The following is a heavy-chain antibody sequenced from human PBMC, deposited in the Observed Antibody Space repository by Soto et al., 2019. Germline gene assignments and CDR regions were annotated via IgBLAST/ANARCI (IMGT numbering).Heavy chain of an antibody. CDR2: ISRHGTNK. J-gene: IGHJ4*02. Sequence: QVQVVESGGGVVQPGRSLRLSCAASGFTFSRYAIHWVRQAPGKGLEWVAVISRHGTNKYYVDSVKGRFTISRDNSRNTLYLQMNSLRHEDAAVYYCARSRSGAVADSFDFWGQGTLVTVSS. CDR1: GFTFSRYA. D-gene: IGHD3-10*01. CDR3: ARSRSGAVADSFDF. V-gene: IGHV3-30*04.